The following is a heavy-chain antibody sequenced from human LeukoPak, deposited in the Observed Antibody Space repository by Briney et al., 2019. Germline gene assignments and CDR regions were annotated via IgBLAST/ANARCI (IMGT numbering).Heavy chain of an antibody. Sequence: DPGGSLRLSCAASGFTFNNYAMTWVRQTPGKGLQWVSAVSGDGQRTFYADSVKGRFTIFRDNSMNTLSLQMNSLRVEDTAVYYCAKEQDNLLHLSHFDSWGQGILVTVSA. CDR1: GFTFNNYA. D-gene: IGHD1-14*01. CDR3: AKEQDNLLHLSHFDS. CDR2: VSGDGQRT. V-gene: IGHV3-23*01. J-gene: IGHJ4*02.